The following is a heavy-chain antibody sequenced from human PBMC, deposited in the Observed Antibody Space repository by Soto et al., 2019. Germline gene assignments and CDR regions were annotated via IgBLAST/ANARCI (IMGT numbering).Heavy chain of an antibody. CDR1: GFTFSSYA. D-gene: IGHD2-15*01. J-gene: IGHJ6*02. CDR2: ISYDGSNK. V-gene: IGHV3-30-3*01. CDR3: ARDLGYCSGGSCYSNGMDV. Sequence: PGGSLRLSCAASGFTFSSYAMHWVRQAPGKGLEWVAVISYDGSNKYYADSVRGRFTISRDNSKNTLYLQMNSLRAEDTAVYYCARDLGYCSGGSCYSNGMDVWGQGTTVTVSS.